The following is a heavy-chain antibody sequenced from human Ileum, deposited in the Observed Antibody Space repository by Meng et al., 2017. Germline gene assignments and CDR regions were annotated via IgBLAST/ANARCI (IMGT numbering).Heavy chain of an antibody. D-gene: IGHD5-12*01. V-gene: IGHV3-7*01. CDR2: IKTDGSEI. CDR1: GFTFSNYW. Sequence: GESLKISCVVSGFTFSNYWMSWVRQAPGKGPEWVAHIKTDGSEIYYADAVKGRFTISRDNAEYSLYMQMNSLRADNKAMYYCARDPARGGSIDSWGQGILVTVSS. J-gene: IGHJ4*02. CDR3: ARDPARGGSIDS.